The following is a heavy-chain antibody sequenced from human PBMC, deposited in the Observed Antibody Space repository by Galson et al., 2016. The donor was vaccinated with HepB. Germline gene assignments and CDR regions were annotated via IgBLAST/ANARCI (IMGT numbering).Heavy chain of an antibody. D-gene: IGHD1-26*01. J-gene: IGHJ6*02. CDR2: ISTYSGDT. CDR3: AREQGVGYAMDV. V-gene: IGHV1-18*01. CDR1: GYTFNNYG. Sequence: SVKVSCKASGYTFNNYGVNWVRQAPGQGLEWMGWISTYSGDTYYAQNLQGRVTMTTDTSTSTAYMELRSLRSDDTAMYYLAREQGVGYAMDVWGQGTTVTVSS.